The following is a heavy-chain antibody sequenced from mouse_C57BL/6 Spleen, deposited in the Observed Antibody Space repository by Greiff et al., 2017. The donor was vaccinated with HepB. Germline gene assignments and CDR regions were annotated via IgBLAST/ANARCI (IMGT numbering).Heavy chain of an antibody. Sequence: EVHLVESGGGLVKPGGSLKLSCAASGFTFSDYGMHWVRQAPEKGLEWVAYISSGSSTIYYADTVKGRFTISRDNAKNTLFLQMTSLRSEDTAMYYCARPGYSNSSWFAYWGQGTLVTVSA. CDR1: GFTFSDYG. D-gene: IGHD2-5*01. V-gene: IGHV5-17*01. CDR3: ARPGYSNSSWFAY. J-gene: IGHJ3*01. CDR2: ISSGSSTI.